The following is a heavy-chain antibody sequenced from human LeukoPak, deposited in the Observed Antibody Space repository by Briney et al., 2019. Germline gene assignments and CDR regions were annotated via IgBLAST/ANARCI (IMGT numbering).Heavy chain of an antibody. CDR3: ARGGVVTAVYYFDY. CDR2: IYYSGST. J-gene: IGHJ4*02. D-gene: IGHD2-21*02. Sequence: PSETLSLTCTVSGGSISSYYWSWIRQPPGKGLEWIGYIYYSGSTNYNPSLKSRVTISVDTSKNQFSLKLSSVTAADTAVYYCARGGVVTAVYYFDYWGQGTLVTVSS. CDR1: GGSISSYY. V-gene: IGHV4-59*12.